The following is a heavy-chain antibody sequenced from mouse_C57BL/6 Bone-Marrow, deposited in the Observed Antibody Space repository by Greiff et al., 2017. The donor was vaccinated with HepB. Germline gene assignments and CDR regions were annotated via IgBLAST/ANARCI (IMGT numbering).Heavy chain of an antibody. CDR3: ARDGGPSFLGYFDY. J-gene: IGHJ2*01. D-gene: IGHD4-1*01. V-gene: IGHV5-16*01. Sequence: EVMLVESEGGLVQPGSSMKLSCTASGFTFSDYYMAWVRQVPEKGLEWVANINYDGSSTYYLDSLKSRFTISRDNAKNTLYLQMSSLKSEDTATYYCARDGGPSFLGYFDYWGQGTTLTVSS. CDR2: INYDGSST. CDR1: GFTFSDYY.